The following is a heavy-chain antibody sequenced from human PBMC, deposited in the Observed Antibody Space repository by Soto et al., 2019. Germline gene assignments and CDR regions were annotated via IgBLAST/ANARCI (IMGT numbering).Heavy chain of an antibody. CDR2: IYYSGST. V-gene: IGHV4-31*03. CDR3: ARAGEGWFDP. CDR1: GGSISSGGYY. Sequence: SETLSLTCTVSGGSISSGGYYWSWIRQHPGKGLEWIGYIYYSGSTYYNPSLKSRVTIPVDTSKNQFSLKLSSVTAADTAVYYCARAGEGWFDPWGQGTLVTVSS. J-gene: IGHJ5*02. D-gene: IGHD3-16*01.